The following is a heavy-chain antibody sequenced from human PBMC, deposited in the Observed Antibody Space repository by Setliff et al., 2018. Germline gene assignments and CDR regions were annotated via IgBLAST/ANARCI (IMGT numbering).Heavy chain of an antibody. V-gene: IGHV4-39*01. J-gene: IGHJ6*04. D-gene: IGHD2-15*01. Sequence: SETLSLTCTVSGGSISSSSYYWGWIRQPPGKGLEWIGSIYYSGSTYYNPSLKSRVTISVDTSKNQFSLKLSSVTAADTAVYYCARAKTRILGVWGKGTTVTVSS. CDR3: ARAKTRILGV. CDR2: IYYSGST. CDR1: GGSISSSSYY.